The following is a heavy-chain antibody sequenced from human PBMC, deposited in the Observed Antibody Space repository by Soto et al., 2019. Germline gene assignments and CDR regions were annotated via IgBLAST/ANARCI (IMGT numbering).Heavy chain of an antibody. Sequence: PLGSLRLSCAASGFTFSSYAMSWVRQAPGKGLEWVSAISGSGGSTYYADSVKGRFTISRDNSKNTLYLQMNSLRAEDTAVYYCAKVRFCGGDCYSYGMDVWGQGTTVTVSS. V-gene: IGHV3-23*01. D-gene: IGHD2-21*01. CDR3: AKVRFCGGDCYSYGMDV. CDR2: ISGSGGST. J-gene: IGHJ6*02. CDR1: GFTFSSYA.